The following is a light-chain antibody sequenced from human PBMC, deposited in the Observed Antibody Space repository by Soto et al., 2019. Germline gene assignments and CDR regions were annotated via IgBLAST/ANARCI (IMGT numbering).Light chain of an antibody. Sequence: EIVLTQSPATLSLSPGERATLSCRASQSVSSHLAWYQQKPGQAPRLLIYDASNRATGIPARFSGSGSGTDFTLTISSLEPEDFAVYYCQQRSNWPPRFTFGHGTKVDIK. CDR3: QQRSNWPPRFT. V-gene: IGKV3-11*01. CDR1: QSVSSH. CDR2: DAS. J-gene: IGKJ3*01.